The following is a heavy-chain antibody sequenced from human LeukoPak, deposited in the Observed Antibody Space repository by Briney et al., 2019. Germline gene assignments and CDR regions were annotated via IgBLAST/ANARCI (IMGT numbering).Heavy chain of an antibody. CDR3: AIFRSGYYYGMDV. Sequence: GGSLRLSCAASGFTFSSYAMSWVRQAPGKGLEWVSAISGGGGSTYYADSVKGRFTISRDNSKNTLYLQMNSLRAEDTAVYYCAIFRSGYYYGMDVWGQGTTVTVSS. J-gene: IGHJ6*02. D-gene: IGHD3-9*01. CDR2: ISGGGGST. V-gene: IGHV3-23*01. CDR1: GFTFSSYA.